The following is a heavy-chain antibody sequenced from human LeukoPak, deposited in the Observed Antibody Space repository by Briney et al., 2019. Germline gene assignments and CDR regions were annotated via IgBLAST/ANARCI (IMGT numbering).Heavy chain of an antibody. V-gene: IGHV4-39*07. D-gene: IGHD6-13*01. J-gene: IGHJ4*02. CDR2: IYYSGST. CDR1: GGSISSSSYY. Sequence: SETLSLTCTVSGGSISSSSYYWGWIRQPPGKGLEWIGSIYYSGSTYYNPSLKSRVTISVDTSKNQFSLKLSSVTAADTAVYYCARDPEGHYSSSWYFDYWGQGTLVTVSS. CDR3: ARDPEGHYSSSWYFDY.